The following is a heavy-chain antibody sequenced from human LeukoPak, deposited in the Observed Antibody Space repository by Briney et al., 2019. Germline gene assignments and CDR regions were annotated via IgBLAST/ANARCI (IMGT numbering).Heavy chain of an antibody. V-gene: IGHV4-34*01. CDR2: INHSGST. Sequence: SETLSLTCAVYGGSFSGYYWSWIRQPPGKGLEWSGEINHSGSTNYNPSLKSRVTISVDTSKNQFSLKLSSVTAADTAVYYCARHGCSSTSCYSSKASRYYYGMDVWGQGTTVTVSS. CDR1: GGSFSGYY. CDR3: ARHGCSSTSCYSSKASRYYYGMDV. J-gene: IGHJ6*02. D-gene: IGHD2-2*01.